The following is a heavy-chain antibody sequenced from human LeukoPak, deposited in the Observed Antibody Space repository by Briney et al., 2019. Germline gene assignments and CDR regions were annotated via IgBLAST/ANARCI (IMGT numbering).Heavy chain of an antibody. CDR3: ARDQGGATRIDY. D-gene: IGHD1-26*01. J-gene: IGHJ4*02. V-gene: IGHV3-48*03. CDR1: GFIFSSYE. CDR2: ISNSGGTI. Sequence: GGSLRLSCAASGFIFSSYEMNWVRQAPGKGLEWVSYISNSGGTIYYADSVRGRFTISRDNAKKTLYLQMNSLRAEETAVYYCARDQGGATRIDYWGQGTLVTVSS.